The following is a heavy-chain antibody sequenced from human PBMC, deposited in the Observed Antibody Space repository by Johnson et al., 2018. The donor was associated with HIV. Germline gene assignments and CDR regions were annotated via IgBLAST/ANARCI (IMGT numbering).Heavy chain of an antibody. CDR1: GFTFDDYG. J-gene: IGHJ3*01. CDR2: INWNGGKT. V-gene: IGHV3-20*04. Sequence: VHLVESGGGLVQPGRSLRLSCAASGFTFDDYGMSWVRQAPGKGLEWVSGINWNGGKTAYADSVKGRFTISTDNAKNSLYLQMNSLRPEDTAVYYCVRGGQWGATDAFDVWGQGTMVTVSS. CDR3: VRGGQWGATDAFDV. D-gene: IGHD6-19*01.